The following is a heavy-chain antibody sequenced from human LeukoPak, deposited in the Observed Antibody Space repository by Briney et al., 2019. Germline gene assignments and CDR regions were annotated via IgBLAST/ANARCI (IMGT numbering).Heavy chain of an antibody. D-gene: IGHD3-10*01. CDR2: IYYSGST. V-gene: IGHV4-38-2*02. J-gene: IGHJ4*02. Sequence: SETLSLTCTVSGYSISSGYYWGWIRPPPGKGLGWIGYIYYSGSTYYNPSRKSRVTISVDTSKNQFSLQLNSVTPKDTAVYYCASGSGLGMTGYFDYWGQGALVSVSP. CDR1: GYSISSGYY. CDR3: ASGSGLGMTGYFDY.